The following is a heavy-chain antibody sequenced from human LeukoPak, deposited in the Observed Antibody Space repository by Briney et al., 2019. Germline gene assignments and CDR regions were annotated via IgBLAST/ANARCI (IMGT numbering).Heavy chain of an antibody. J-gene: IGHJ4*02. V-gene: IGHV3-30*18. Sequence: PGGSLRLSCAASGFTFSSYGMHWVRQAPGKGLEWVAVISYDGSSKYYADSVKGRFTISRDNSKNTLYLQMNSLRAEDTAVYYCAKDRATVTTKYYFDYWGQGTLVTVSS. CDR3: AKDRATVTTKYYFDY. CDR2: ISYDGSSK. D-gene: IGHD4-17*01. CDR1: GFTFSSYG.